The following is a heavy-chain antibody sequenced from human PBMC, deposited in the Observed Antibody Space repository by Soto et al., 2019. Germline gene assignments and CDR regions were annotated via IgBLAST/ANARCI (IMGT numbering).Heavy chain of an antibody. Sequence: QVQLVESGGGMVQPGRSLRLSCAASGFTFSSYGMHWVRQAPGKGLEWVAVIWYDGSNKYYADSVKGRFTISRDNSKNTVYLHMNSLRAEDTAVYYCARGVYGVYGLNFDYWGQGTLVTVSS. CDR1: GFTFSSYG. J-gene: IGHJ4*02. CDR2: IWYDGSNK. D-gene: IGHD4-17*01. CDR3: ARGVYGVYGLNFDY. V-gene: IGHV3-33*01.